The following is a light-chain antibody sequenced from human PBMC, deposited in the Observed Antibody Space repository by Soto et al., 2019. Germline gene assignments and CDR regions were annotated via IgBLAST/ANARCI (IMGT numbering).Light chain of an antibody. J-gene: IGKJ1*01. Sequence: DIQMTQSPSTLSASVGDRVTITCRASQSISSWLAWYQQKPGKAPKLLIYDASSLESGVPSRFSSSGSGTEFTLTISSLQPDDFATYYCQQYNSYLWTFGQGTKVELK. CDR2: DAS. V-gene: IGKV1-5*01. CDR1: QSISSW. CDR3: QQYNSYLWT.